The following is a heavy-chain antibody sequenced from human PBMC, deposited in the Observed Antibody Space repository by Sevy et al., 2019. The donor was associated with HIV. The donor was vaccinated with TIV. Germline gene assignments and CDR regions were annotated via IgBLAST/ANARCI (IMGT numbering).Heavy chain of an antibody. V-gene: IGHV3-23*01. D-gene: IGHD3-3*01. Sequence: GGSLRLSCAASGFTLSSYAMSWVRHSPGKGLEWVSTISHTSESSYYADSVKGRFTISRDNSKNTLYLQMNSLRAEDTAVYYCAVRRVGDFWSGSVRGPWAGGPLFDYWGQGTLVTVSS. CDR3: AVRRVGDFWSGSVRGPWAGGPLFDY. CDR2: ISHTSESS. CDR1: GFTLSSYA. J-gene: IGHJ4*02.